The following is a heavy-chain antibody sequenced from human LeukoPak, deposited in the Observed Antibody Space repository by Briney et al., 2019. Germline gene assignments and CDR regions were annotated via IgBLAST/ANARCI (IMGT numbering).Heavy chain of an antibody. Sequence: SQTLSLTCAISGDSVSSNSATWNWIRQSPSRGLEWLGRTYYRSKWYNDYALSVKSRISINPDTSKNQFSLHLNSVTPEDTAMYYCAIILGGSWHLWFDPWGRGTLVTVSS. CDR3: AIILGGSWHLWFDP. CDR2: TYYRSKWYN. J-gene: IGHJ5*02. D-gene: IGHD3-3*01. V-gene: IGHV6-1*01. CDR1: GDSVSSNSAT.